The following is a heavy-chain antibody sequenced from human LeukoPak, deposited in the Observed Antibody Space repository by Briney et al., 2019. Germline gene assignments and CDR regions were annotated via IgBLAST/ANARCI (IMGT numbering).Heavy chain of an antibody. V-gene: IGHV3-30-3*01. D-gene: IGHD3-9*01. CDR1: GFTFSSYA. Sequence: PGGSLRLSCAASGFTFSSYAMHWVRQAPGKGLEWVAVISYDGSNKYYADSVKGRFTISRDNSKNTLYLQMNSLRAEDTAVYYCARDILTGYYRGDAFDIWGQGTMVTVSS. CDR2: ISYDGSNK. CDR3: ARDILTGYYRGDAFDI. J-gene: IGHJ3*02.